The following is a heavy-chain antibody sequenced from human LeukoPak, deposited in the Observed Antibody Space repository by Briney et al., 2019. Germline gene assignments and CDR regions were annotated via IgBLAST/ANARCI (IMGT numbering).Heavy chain of an antibody. CDR3: TREAYSDY. Sequence: GGPLRLSFTASGFTFGDYAMSWFRQAPGKGLEWVGFIRSKAYGGTTEYAACVKGRFTISRDDSNSIAYLQMNSLKTEGTAVYYCTREAYSDYWGQGTLVTVSS. CDR1: GFTFGDYA. V-gene: IGHV3-49*03. CDR2: IRSKAYGGTT. J-gene: IGHJ4*02.